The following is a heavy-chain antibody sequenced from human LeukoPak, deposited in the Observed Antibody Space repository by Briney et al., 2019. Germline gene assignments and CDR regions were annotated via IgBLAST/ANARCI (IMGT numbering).Heavy chain of an antibody. Sequence: GGSLRLSCAASGFTFSSYGMHWVRQAPGKGLEWVSYISSSGSTIYYADSVKGRFTISRDNAKNSLYLQMNSLRAEDTAVYYCARDFGPVGLGLYYYYGMDVWGQGTTVTVSS. D-gene: IGHD3/OR15-3a*01. CDR1: GFTFSSYG. V-gene: IGHV3-48*04. CDR2: ISSSGSTI. J-gene: IGHJ6*02. CDR3: ARDFGPVGLGLYYYYGMDV.